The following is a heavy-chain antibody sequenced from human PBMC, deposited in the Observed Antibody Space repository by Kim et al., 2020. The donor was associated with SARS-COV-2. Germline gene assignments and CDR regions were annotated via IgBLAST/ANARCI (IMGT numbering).Heavy chain of an antibody. V-gene: IGHV3-74*03. CDR1: GVPFRGNW. D-gene: IGHD1-7*01. CDR2: INGDGGMT. J-gene: IGHJ4*02. Sequence: GGSLRLSCSASGVPFRGNWMQWVRQRPGQGLVWVSLINGDGGMTTYADSVKGRFTVSRGGPENTLHLQMNRLRPEDTAVYYCATGNYWEARYWGRGTLVTVFS. CDR3: ATGNYWEARY.